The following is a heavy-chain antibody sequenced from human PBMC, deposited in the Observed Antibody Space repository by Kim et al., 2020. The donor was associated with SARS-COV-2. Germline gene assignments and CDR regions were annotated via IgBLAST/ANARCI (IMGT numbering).Heavy chain of an antibody. D-gene: IGHD3-3*01. J-gene: IGHJ4*02. CDR3: AKRPYDFWSGYFDY. Sequence: ADSVKGRFTISRDNSKNTLYLQMNSLRAEDTAVYYCAKRPYDFWSGYFDYWGQGTLVTVSS. V-gene: IGHV3-23*01.